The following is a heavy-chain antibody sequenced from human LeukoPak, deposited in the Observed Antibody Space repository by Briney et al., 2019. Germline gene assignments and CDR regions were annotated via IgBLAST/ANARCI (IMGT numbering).Heavy chain of an antibody. CDR2: INQSGTT. CDR1: GGSFSDYY. D-gene: IGHD3-10*01. V-gene: IGHV4-34*01. Sequence: PSETLSLTCAVYGGSFSDYYWNWIRQPPGKGLEWIGEINQSGTTNYNPSLKGRLTISLDTSKNHLFLKLTSATAADTALYYCAGGATPGVFWGQGILVTVSA. J-gene: IGHJ4*02. CDR3: AGGATPGVF.